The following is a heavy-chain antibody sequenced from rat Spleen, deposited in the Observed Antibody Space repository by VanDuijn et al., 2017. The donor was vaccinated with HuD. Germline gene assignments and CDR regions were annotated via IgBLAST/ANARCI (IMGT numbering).Heavy chain of an antibody. Sequence: EVQLVESGGGLVQPGRSMKLSCAASGFTFSSFPMAWVRQAPTKGLEWVATISTSGGSTYYRDSVKGRFTISRDNAKSTLYLQMNSLRSEDTATYYCTRDYYSGGDFDYWGQGVMVTVSS. CDR3: TRDYYSGGDFDY. CDR1: GFTFSSFP. CDR2: ISTSGGST. D-gene: IGHD1-1*01. V-gene: IGHV5-46*01. J-gene: IGHJ2*01.